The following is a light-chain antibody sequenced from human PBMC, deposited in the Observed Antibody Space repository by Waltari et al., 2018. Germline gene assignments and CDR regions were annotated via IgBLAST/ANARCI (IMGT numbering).Light chain of an antibody. J-gene: IGKJ1*01. V-gene: IGKV1-6*01. CDR1: QGIRND. CDR3: QQYFSHPPWT. Sequence: AIQMTQSPSSLSASVGDRVTITCRASQGIRNDLGWYQQRPGKAPKLLIYGSSTLQSGVPSRFSGSGFGTDFTLTINSLQPEDVAVYYCQQYFSHPPWTFGQGTKVEIK. CDR2: GSS.